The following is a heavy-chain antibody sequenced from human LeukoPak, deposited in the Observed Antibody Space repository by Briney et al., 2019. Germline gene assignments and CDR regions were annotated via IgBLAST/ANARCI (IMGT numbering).Heavy chain of an antibody. V-gene: IGHV3-30-3*01. CDR1: GFTFSSYA. D-gene: IGHD3-3*01. J-gene: IGHJ5*02. CDR3: ARSNYDFWSGPPLYNWFDP. CDR2: ISYDGSNK. Sequence: PGGSLRLSCAASGFTFSSYAMHWVRQAPGKGLEWVAVISYDGSNKYYADSVKGRFTISRDNSKNTLYLQMNSLRAEDTAVYYCARSNYDFWSGPPLYNWFDPWGQGTLVTVSS.